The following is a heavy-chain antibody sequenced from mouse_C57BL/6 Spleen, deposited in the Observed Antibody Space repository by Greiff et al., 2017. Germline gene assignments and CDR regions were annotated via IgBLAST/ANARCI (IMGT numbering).Heavy chain of an antibody. CDR3: ASYSNRYYDAMGY. D-gene: IGHD2-5*01. CDR1: GFTFSDYG. J-gene: IGHJ4*01. Sequence: EVHLVESGGGLVKPGGSLKLSCAASGFTFSDYGMHWVRQAPEQGLEWVAYISSGSSTIYYADTVKGRFTISRDNAKNTLFLQMTSLRSDDTAMYYCASYSNRYYDAMGYWGQGTSVTVSS. CDR2: ISSGSSTI. V-gene: IGHV5-17*01.